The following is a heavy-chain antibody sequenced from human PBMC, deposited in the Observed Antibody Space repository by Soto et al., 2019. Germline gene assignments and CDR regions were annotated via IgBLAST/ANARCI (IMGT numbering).Heavy chain of an antibody. Sequence: GGSLRLSCAASGFPFNNAWINWVRQVPGKGLEWVGRVKSKADGGSGDYAAPVKGRFVVSRDDSKDIVYLQMNSLKIEDTGVSYCSTDSRTTLPEIRFDYRGQGTQVTVSS. CDR1: GFPFNNAW. CDR2: VKSKADGGSG. V-gene: IGHV3-15*07. J-gene: IGHJ4*01. CDR3: STDSRTTLPEIRFDY. D-gene: IGHD1-26*01.